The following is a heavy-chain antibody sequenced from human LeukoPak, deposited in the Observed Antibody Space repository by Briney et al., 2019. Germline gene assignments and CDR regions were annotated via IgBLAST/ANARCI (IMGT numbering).Heavy chain of an antibody. D-gene: IGHD6-19*01. Sequence: GGSLRLSCAASGFTFSSYSMNWVRQAPGKGLEWVSSISSSSSYIYYADSVKGRFTISRDNAKNSLYLQMNSLRAEDSATYYCATRTIGSAPRWDYFDYWAQGTLVTVSS. CDR1: GFTFSSYS. CDR3: ATRTIGSAPRWDYFDY. J-gene: IGHJ4*02. CDR2: ISSSSSYI. V-gene: IGHV3-21*04.